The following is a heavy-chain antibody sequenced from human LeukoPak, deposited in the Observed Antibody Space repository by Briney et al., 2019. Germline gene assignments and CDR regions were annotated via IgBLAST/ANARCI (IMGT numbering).Heavy chain of an antibody. J-gene: IGHJ5*02. CDR2: INHSGST. CDR1: GGSFSGYY. D-gene: IGHD6-19*01. Sequence: SETLSLTCAVYGGSFSGYYWSWIHQPPGKGLEWIGEINHSGSTNYNPSLKSRVTISVDTSKNQFSLQLNSVTPEDTAVYYCARDDSSDRLRFDPWGQGTLVTVSS. CDR3: ARDDSSDRLRFDP. V-gene: IGHV4-34*01.